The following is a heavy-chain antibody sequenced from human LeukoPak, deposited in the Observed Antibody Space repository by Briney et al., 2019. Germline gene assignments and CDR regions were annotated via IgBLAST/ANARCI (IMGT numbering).Heavy chain of an antibody. D-gene: IGHD6-6*01. CDR1: GYTFTSYG. CDR2: ISAYNGNT. CDR3: ATVEYSSSWADY. J-gene: IGHJ4*02. V-gene: IGHV1-18*01. Sequence: GASVKVSCKASGYTFTSYGISWVRQAPGQGLEWMGWISAYNGNTNYAQKLQGRVTMTTDTSTSTAYMELRSLRSEDTAVYYCATVEYSSSWADYWGQGALVTVSS.